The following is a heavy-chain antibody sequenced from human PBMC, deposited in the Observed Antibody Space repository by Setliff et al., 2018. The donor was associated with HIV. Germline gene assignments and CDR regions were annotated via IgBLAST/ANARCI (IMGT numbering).Heavy chain of an antibody. V-gene: IGHV4-34*01. Sequence: SETLSLTCAVYGGSFSAYYWSWIRQTPGKGLEWIGEINHSGGTNHNPSLKSRVTMSVDTSKNQFSLKLSSVTAADTAVFYCARGGYSYGFGRHRAYFQYWGQGTQVTVSS. J-gene: IGHJ1*01. CDR1: GGSFSAYY. CDR2: INHSGGT. CDR3: ARGGYSYGFGRHRAYFQY. D-gene: IGHD5-18*01.